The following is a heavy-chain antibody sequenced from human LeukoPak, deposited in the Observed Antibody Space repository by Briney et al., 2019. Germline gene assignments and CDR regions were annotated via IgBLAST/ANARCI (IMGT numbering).Heavy chain of an antibody. D-gene: IGHD3-22*01. Sequence: PGGSLRLSCVASGFSFNNFGMSWVRQAPGKGLEWVSSISGTGGSTHYADSVKGRFTISRDNSKSTLYLQMNSLRAGDTAIYYCAKSSYYDSSGFYREYYFDYWGQGTLVPVSS. CDR2: ISGTGGST. V-gene: IGHV3-23*01. CDR1: GFSFNNFG. CDR3: AKSSYYDSSGFYREYYFDY. J-gene: IGHJ4*02.